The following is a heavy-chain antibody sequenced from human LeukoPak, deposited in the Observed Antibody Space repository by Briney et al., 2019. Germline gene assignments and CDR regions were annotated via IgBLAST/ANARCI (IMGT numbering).Heavy chain of an antibody. CDR3: ARHLLTTVTTRFDY. V-gene: IGHV4-39*01. CDR2: IYYSGST. Sequence: PSGTLSLTCTVSGGSISSSSYYWGWIRQPPGKGLEWIGSIYYSGSTYYNPSLKSRVTISVDTSKNQFSLKLSSVTAADTAVYYCARHLLTTVTTRFDYWGQGTLVTVSS. D-gene: IGHD4-17*01. CDR1: GGSISSSSYY. J-gene: IGHJ4*02.